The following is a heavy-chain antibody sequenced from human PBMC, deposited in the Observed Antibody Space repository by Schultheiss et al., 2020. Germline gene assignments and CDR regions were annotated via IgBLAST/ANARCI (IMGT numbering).Heavy chain of an antibody. D-gene: IGHD3-3*01. J-gene: IGHJ4*02. CDR3: AKDRGLIRSAIDY. V-gene: IGHV3-9*01. CDR2: ISWNGGDL. Sequence: GGSLRLSCAASGFTFSSYDMHWVRQATGKGLEWVSGISWNGGDLGYADSVKGRFTISRDNAKNTLHLQMNSLRPEDTALYFCAKDRGLIRSAIDYWGQGTLVTVSS. CDR1: GFTFSSYD.